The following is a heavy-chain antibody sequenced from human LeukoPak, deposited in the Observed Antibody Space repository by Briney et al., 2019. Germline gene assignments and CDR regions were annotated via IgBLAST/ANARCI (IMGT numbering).Heavy chain of an antibody. Sequence: PSETLSLTCTVSGGSISGYYWSWIRQPPGKGLEWIGYIFYSGSTNYSPSLTSRVTISVDSSKNQFSLKLNSVTAADTAVYYCARGYYYHSSGFWIFHYWGQGTLVTVSS. CDR1: GGSISGYY. CDR3: ARGYYYHSSGFWIFHY. D-gene: IGHD3-22*01. CDR2: IFYSGST. J-gene: IGHJ4*02. V-gene: IGHV4-59*08.